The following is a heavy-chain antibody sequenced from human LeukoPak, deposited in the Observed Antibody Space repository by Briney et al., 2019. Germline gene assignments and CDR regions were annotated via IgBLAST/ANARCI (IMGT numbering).Heavy chain of an antibody. Sequence: PSQTLSLTCTVSGGSISSGGYYGSWIRQHPGKGLEWIGYIYYSGSTYYNPSLKSRVTISVDTSKNQFSLKLSSVTAADTAVYYCARDCKEYGDYVFDYWGQGTLVTVSS. D-gene: IGHD4-17*01. CDR1: GGSISSGGYY. J-gene: IGHJ4*02. V-gene: IGHV4-31*03. CDR3: ARDCKEYGDYVFDY. CDR2: IYYSGST.